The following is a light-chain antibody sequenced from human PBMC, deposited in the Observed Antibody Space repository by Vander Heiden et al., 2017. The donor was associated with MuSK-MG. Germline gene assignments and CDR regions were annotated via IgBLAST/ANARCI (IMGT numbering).Light chain of an antibody. Sequence: MFPRSPLPLPVTPGEPASISCRSSQSLLHSNGYNYLDWYLQKPGQSPQFLIYFGSNRASGVPDRFSGSGSGTDFTLKISRVEAEDVWVSYCMQTFQSHLWTFGQGTKVEIK. J-gene: IGKJ1*01. CDR3: MQTFQSHLWT. V-gene: IGKV2-28*01. CDR2: FGS. CDR1: QSLLHSNGYNY.